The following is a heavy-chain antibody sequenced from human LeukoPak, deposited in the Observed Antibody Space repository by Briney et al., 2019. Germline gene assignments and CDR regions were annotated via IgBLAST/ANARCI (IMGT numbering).Heavy chain of an antibody. CDR2: ISSGSSAI. Sequence: GGSLGLSCEASGFTFTTYSMTWVRQAPGKGLEWVSIISSGSSAIFSADALKGRFTISRDDAKNLLYLDMNSLRAEDTAVYYCARGHTAVTRHFDFWGQGTLVTVSS. CDR1: GFTFTTYS. D-gene: IGHD4-17*01. V-gene: IGHV3-21*01. CDR3: ARGHTAVTRHFDF. J-gene: IGHJ4*02.